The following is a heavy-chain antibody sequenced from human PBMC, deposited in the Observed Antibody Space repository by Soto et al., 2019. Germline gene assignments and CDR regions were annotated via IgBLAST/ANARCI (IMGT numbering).Heavy chain of an antibody. CDR1: GFTFSAYS. V-gene: IGHV3-21*03. J-gene: IGHJ4*02. CDR2: ISGSSTYM. Sequence: GGSLRLSCAASGFTFSAYSMNWVRQAPGKGLEWVSSISGSSTYMYYADSVKGRFTISRDNAENSLYLQMNSLKTEDTAVYYCTTDLPVVATIGPGCDYWGQGTLVTVSS. CDR3: TTDLPVVATIGPGCDY. D-gene: IGHD5-12*01.